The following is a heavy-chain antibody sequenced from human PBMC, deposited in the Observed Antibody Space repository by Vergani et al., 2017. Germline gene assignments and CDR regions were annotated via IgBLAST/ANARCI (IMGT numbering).Heavy chain of an antibody. Sequence: QVQLQQWGAGLLKPSETLSLTCAVYGGSFSGYYWSWIRQPPGKGLEWIGEINHSGSTNYNPSLKSRVTISVDTSKNQFSLKLSSVTAADTAVYYCARGSSSWYDYWGQGTLVTVSS. V-gene: IGHV4-34*01. J-gene: IGHJ4*02. CDR1: GGSFSGYY. D-gene: IGHD6-13*01. CDR2: INHSGST. CDR3: ARGSSSWYDY.